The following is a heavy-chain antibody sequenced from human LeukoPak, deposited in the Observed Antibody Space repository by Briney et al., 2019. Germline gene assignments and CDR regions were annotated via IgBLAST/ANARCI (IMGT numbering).Heavy chain of an antibody. D-gene: IGHD3-10*01. CDR2: IIPIFGTA. CDR3: ARDTMVRGRNTGMDV. CDR1: GGTFSSYA. J-gene: IGHJ6*02. Sequence: SVKVSCMASGGTFSSYAISWVRQAPGQGLEWMGGIIPIFGTANYPQKFQGRVTITAEESTSTAYMELSSVRSEDAAVYYCARDTMVRGRNTGMDVWGQGTTVTVSS. V-gene: IGHV1-69*01.